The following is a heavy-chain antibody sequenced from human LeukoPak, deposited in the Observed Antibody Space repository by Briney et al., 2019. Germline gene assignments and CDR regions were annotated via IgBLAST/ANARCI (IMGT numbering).Heavy chain of an antibody. Sequence: TRSLNCAVYGESVSGDYWSWIRKQPGKGLEWIGEINHSGSTNYNPSLKSRVTISVDTSKNQFSLKLSSVIAADTAAYYCAPGGSSSEWNWFDPWGQGTLVTVSS. CDR2: INHSGST. V-gene: IGHV4-34*01. J-gene: IGHJ5*02. CDR3: APGGSSSEWNWFDP. D-gene: IGHD6-6*01. CDR1: GESVSGDY.